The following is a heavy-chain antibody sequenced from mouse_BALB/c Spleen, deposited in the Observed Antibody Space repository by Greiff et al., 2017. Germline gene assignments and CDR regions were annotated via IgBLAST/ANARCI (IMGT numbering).Heavy chain of an antibody. CDR3: ARSAGYYVFDY. J-gene: IGHJ2*01. CDR1: GFTFSSFG. V-gene: IGHV5-17*02. CDR2: ISSGSSTI. D-gene: IGHD2-3*01. Sequence: EVKLVESGGGLVQPAGSRKLSCAASGFTFSSFGMHWVRQAPEKGLEWVAYISSGSSTIYYADTVKGRFTISRDNPKNTLFLQMTSLRSEDTAMYYCARSAGYYVFDYWGQGTTLTVSS.